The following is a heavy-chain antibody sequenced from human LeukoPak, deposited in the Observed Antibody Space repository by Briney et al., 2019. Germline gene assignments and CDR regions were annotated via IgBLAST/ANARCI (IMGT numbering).Heavy chain of an antibody. CDR3: TSSAPLGAFDI. V-gene: IGHV4-31*03. J-gene: IGHJ3*02. CDR1: GGSISSGGYY. Sequence: SETLSLTCTVSGGSISSGGYYWSWIRQHPGKGLGWIGYIYYSGSTYYNPSLKSRVTISVDTSKNQFSLKLSSVTAADTAVYYCTSSAPLGAFDIWGQGTMVTVSS. CDR2: IYYSGST.